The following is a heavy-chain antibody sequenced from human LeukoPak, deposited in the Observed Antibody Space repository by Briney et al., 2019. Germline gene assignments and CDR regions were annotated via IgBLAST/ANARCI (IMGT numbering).Heavy chain of an antibody. CDR3: SREWELLAYFDY. V-gene: IGHV4-4*07. D-gene: IGHD1-26*01. Sequence: PSETLSLTCTVSGGSISSYYWSWIRQPAGKGLEWMGRIYTSGSTNYNPSLQSRVPMSLNTSKNHLSLQLSAVPAAATAPCYSSREWELLAYFDYWGQGTLVTVSS. CDR2: IYTSGST. CDR1: GGSISSYY. J-gene: IGHJ4*02.